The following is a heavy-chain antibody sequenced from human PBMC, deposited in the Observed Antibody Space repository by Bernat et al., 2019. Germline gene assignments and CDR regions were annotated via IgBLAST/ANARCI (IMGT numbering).Heavy chain of an antibody. Sequence: QVQLVESGGGVVQSGRSLRLSCAASGFSFSNYAMHWVRQAPGKGLEWVAVTSYDGSNKYYADSVKGRFTISRDNSKNTQYLQMNSLGDEDTAVDYCARGAYGSSWYGDYWGQGTLVTVSS. CDR1: GFSFSNYA. D-gene: IGHD6-13*01. J-gene: IGHJ4*02. CDR2: TSYDGSNK. V-gene: IGHV3-30*01. CDR3: ARGAYGSSWYGDY.